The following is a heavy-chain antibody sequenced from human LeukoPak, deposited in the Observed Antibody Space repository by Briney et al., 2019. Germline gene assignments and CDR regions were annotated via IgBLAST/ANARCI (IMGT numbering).Heavy chain of an antibody. J-gene: IGHJ4*02. CDR3: ARQYCSSTNCYYFDY. CDR2: IYYSGST. D-gene: IGHD2-2*01. CDR1: GGSLSSYF. Sequence: SETLSLTCTVSGGSLSSYFWSWIRQPPGKGLEWIGYIYYSGSTNYNPSLKSRVTISVDTSKNQFSLTLSSVTAADTAVYYCARQYCSSTNCYYFDYWGQGTLVTVSS. V-gene: IGHV4-59*01.